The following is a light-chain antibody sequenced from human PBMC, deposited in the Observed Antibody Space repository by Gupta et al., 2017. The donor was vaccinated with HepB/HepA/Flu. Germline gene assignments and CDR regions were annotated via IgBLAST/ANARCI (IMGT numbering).Light chain of an antibody. CDR3: GADHGSGSNFRVV. J-gene: IGLJ2*01. CDR2: VDTGGIGG. CDR1: SGYSYYK. Sequence: QPVLTQPPSASASLGASVTLTCSLSSGYSYYKVDWYQQRPGKGPRFVMRVDTGGIGGSKGDGIPDRFSVVGSGLYRYLTIKNIQEEDESDYYCGADHGSGSNFRVVVGGGTKLTVL. V-gene: IGLV9-49*03.